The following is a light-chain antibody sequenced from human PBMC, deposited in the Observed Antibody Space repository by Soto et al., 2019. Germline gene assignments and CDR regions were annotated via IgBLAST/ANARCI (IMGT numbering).Light chain of an antibody. J-gene: IGKJ1*01. Sequence: EIVMTQSPATLSVSPGERATLSCRASQSVSSKLAWYQQKPGQPPRLLIYGASTRATGTPARFSGSGSGTEFSLTISSLQSEDFAVYYGQQYNNWPRTFGQGTKVEIK. V-gene: IGKV3-15*01. CDR3: QQYNNWPRT. CDR1: QSVSSK. CDR2: GAS.